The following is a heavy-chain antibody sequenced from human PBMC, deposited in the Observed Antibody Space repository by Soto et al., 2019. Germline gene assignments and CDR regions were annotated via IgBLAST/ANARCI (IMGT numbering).Heavy chain of an antibody. CDR2: IWYDGSKK. CDR1: GFTFSSFV. J-gene: IGHJ6*02. V-gene: IGHV3-33*01. CDR3: AGDASSYRLWSGYCTSRNGRDG. Sequence: QVQVVESVGGVVQPGRSLRLSCAASGFTFSSFVMHWVRQAPGKGLEWVSLIWYDGSKKSYGDSVKGRFTISRDNSRNRVYVQMLSLRAGDTAVYYCAGDASSYRLWSGYCTSRNGRDGWGQRTTVNVSS. D-gene: IGHD3-3*01.